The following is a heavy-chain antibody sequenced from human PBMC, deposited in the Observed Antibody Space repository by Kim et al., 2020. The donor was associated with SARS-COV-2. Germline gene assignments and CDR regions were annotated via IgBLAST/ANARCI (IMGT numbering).Heavy chain of an antibody. Sequence: GGSLRLSCAASGFTFSNYGMHWVRQAPGKGLEWVAVIWYDGSNKYYADSVKGRFTISRDNSKNMLYLQMNSLRAEDTAVYYCARGQGDKYNWNKFYYYYYGMDVWGQGTTVTVSS. CDR1: GFTFSNYG. D-gene: IGHD1-20*01. CDR2: IWYDGSNK. J-gene: IGHJ6*02. V-gene: IGHV3-33*01. CDR3: ARGQGDKYNWNKFYYYYYGMDV.